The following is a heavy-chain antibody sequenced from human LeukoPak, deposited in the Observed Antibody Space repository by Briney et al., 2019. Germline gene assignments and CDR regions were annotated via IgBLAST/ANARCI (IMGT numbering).Heavy chain of an antibody. D-gene: IGHD3-10*01. CDR3: AKDEGSGSPTPHDY. V-gene: IGHV3-7*03. CDR2: INEDGSEK. CDR1: GFPFSRFW. J-gene: IGHJ4*02. Sequence: GGSLRLSCAASGFPFSRFWMNWVRQAPGKGLEWVANINEDGSEKYYVDSVKGRFSISRDNSRNSLYLQMNSLRAEDTAVYYCAKDEGSGSPTPHDYWGQGTLVTVSS.